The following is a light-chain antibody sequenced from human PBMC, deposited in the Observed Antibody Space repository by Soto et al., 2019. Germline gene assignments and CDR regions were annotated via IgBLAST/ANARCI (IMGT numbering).Light chain of an antibody. CDR1: QSVSSD. CDR2: GAS. V-gene: IGKV3-15*01. J-gene: IGKJ4*01. Sequence: EIVMTQSPATLSVSPGERATLSCRASQSVSSDVAWYQQKSGQAPRLVMSGASTRASGIPARFSGGGSGTEFTLTISNLQSEDFAVYFCQQYNKWPPLTFGGGTKVEI. CDR3: QQYNKWPPLT.